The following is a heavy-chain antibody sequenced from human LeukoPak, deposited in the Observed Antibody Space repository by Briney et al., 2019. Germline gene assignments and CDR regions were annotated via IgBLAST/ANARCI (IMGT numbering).Heavy chain of an antibody. CDR2: IFYSGST. CDR1: GGSISSYY. V-gene: IGHV4-59*12. Sequence: PSETLSLTCTVSGGSISSYYWSWIRQPPGKGLEWIGYIFYSGSTNYNPSLKSRVTISVDTSKNQFSLKVSSVTAADTAVYYCARAPIPITWGRNFDYWGQGTLVTVSS. J-gene: IGHJ4*02. D-gene: IGHD7-27*01. CDR3: ARAPIPITWGRNFDY.